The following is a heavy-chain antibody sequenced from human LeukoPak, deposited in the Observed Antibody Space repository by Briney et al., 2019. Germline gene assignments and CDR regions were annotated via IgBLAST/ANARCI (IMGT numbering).Heavy chain of an antibody. CDR2: INPNSGGT. CDR1: GYTFTGYY. CDR3: ARDRVAAGTKLPGAFDI. V-gene: IGHV1-2*02. Sequence: GASVKVSCKASGYTFTGYYMHWVRQAPGQGLEWMGWINPNSGGTNYAQKFQGRVTMTRDTSISTAYMELSRLRSDDTAVYYCARDRVAAGTKLPGAFDIWGQGTMVTVSS. J-gene: IGHJ3*02. D-gene: IGHD6-13*01.